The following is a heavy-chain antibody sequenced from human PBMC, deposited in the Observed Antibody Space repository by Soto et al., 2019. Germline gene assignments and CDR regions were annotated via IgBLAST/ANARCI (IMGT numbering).Heavy chain of an antibody. J-gene: IGHJ4*02. D-gene: IGHD2-2*01. CDR2: INHSGST. V-gene: IGHV4-34*01. CDR1: GGSFSGYY. CDR3: ARGCSNTSKEPSHYFDY. Sequence: QVQLQQWGAGLLKPSETLSLICAVYGGSFSGYYWSWIRQPPGKGLEWIGEINHSGSTNYNPSLKSRVTISVDTSKNQFSLKLSSVTAADTAVYYCARGCSNTSKEPSHYFDYWAQGTLVTVSS.